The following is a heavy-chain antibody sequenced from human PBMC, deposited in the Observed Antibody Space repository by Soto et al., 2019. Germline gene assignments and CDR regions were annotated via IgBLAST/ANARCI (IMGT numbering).Heavy chain of an antibody. CDR1: GFTLGTYG. CDR2: ISYDGSNK. D-gene: IGHD1-26*01. Sequence: QVQLVESGGGVVQPGRSLRLSCAASGFTLGTYGMHWVRQAPGKGLEWVAVISYDGSNKYYADSVKGRFTISRDSSKNTLYLQMNSLRPEDTAVYYCAKALVGATEDYYFYYGMDVWGQGTTVTVSS. J-gene: IGHJ6*02. CDR3: AKALVGATEDYYFYYGMDV. V-gene: IGHV3-30*18.